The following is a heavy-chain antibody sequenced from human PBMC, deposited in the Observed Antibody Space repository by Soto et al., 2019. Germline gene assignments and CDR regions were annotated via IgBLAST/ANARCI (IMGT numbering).Heavy chain of an antibody. CDR1: GGSISSGGYS. CDR3: ATKPRLEAAEFDY. D-gene: IGHD6-13*01. CDR2: IYHSGST. V-gene: IGHV4-30-2*01. Sequence: PSLTCAVSGGSISSGGYSWNWIRQPPGKGLEWIGYIYHSGSTLYNPSLKSRVTISVDKSRNQFSLKLDSMTAVDTAVYYCATKPRLEAAEFDYWGQGTLVTVSS. J-gene: IGHJ4*02.